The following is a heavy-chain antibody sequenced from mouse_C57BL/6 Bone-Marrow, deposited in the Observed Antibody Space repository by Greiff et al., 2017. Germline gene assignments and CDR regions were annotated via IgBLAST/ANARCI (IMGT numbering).Heavy chain of an antibody. V-gene: IGHV8-8*01. Sequence: QVTLKESGPGILQPSQTLSLTCSFSGFSLSTFGMGVGWIRRPSGKGLEWLAHIWWDDDKYYNPALKSRLTSSKDTSKNQVFLKIANVDTADTATYYCARMGSYYSNSAWFAYWGQGTLVTVSA. J-gene: IGHJ3*01. CDR1: GFSLSTFGMG. CDR3: ARMGSYYSNSAWFAY. CDR2: IWWDDDK. D-gene: IGHD2-5*01.